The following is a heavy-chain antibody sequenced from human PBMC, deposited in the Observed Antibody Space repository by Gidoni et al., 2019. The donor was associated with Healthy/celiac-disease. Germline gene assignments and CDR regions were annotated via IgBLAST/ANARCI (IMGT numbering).Heavy chain of an antibody. D-gene: IGHD3-22*01. V-gene: IGHV4-59*08. CDR1: GGSISSYY. CDR3: ARQGYDSSGYRPWGYFDY. J-gene: IGHJ4*02. CDR2: SYYSGST. Sequence: QVQLQESGPGLVKPSAPLSLTCTVSGGSISSYYRSWIRQPPGKGLEWFGCSYYSGSTNYNPYLNGRVTISVDTSKNQFSLKLSSVTAADTAVYYCARQGYDSSGYRPWGYFDYWGQGTLVTVSS.